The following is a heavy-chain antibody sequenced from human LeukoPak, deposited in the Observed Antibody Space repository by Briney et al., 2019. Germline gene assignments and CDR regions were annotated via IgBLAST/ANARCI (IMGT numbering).Heavy chain of an antibody. CDR2: INYDGTTT. CDR3: ARDGSSWSNWLDP. CDR1: GFTFSSYW. V-gene: IGHV3-74*01. J-gene: IGHJ5*02. Sequence: GGSLRLSCAASGFTFSSYWMHWVRQAPGKGLVWVSRINYDGTTTTYAESVKGRFTISRDNAKNTLYLQMNSLRAEGTAVYYCARDGSSWSNWLDPWGQGTLVTVSS. D-gene: IGHD6-13*01.